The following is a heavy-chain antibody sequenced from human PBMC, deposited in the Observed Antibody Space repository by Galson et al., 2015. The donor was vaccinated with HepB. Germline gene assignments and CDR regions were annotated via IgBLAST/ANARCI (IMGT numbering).Heavy chain of an antibody. CDR2: IAGRDGTT. J-gene: IGHJ4*02. Sequence: SLRLSCAASGFTFSRNAMSWVRQAPGRGLEWVSAIAGRDGTTYYIDSVKGRFTISRDNSKNTLFLQMSSLSAEDAGVYYCAKDLPPRAAVGATNHDYWGRGTLVTVSS. V-gene: IGHV3-23*01. CDR3: AKDLPPRAAVGATNHDY. D-gene: IGHD1-26*01. CDR1: GFTFSRNA.